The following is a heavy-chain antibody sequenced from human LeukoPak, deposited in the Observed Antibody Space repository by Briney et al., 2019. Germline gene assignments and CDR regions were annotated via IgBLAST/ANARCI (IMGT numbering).Heavy chain of an antibody. D-gene: IGHD7-27*01. Sequence: ASVKVSCKASGYTFTSYGISWVRQAPGQGLEWMGWISAYNGNTNYAQKLQGRGTMTTDTSTSTAYMELRSMRSDDTAVYYCEVANWGPPILRTTDFDYWGQGTLVTVSS. CDR1: GYTFTSYG. CDR3: EVANWGPPILRTTDFDY. CDR2: ISAYNGNT. V-gene: IGHV1-18*01. J-gene: IGHJ4*02.